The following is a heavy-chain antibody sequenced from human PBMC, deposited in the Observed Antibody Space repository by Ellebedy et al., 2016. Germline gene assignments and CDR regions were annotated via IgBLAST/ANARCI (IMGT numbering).Heavy chain of an antibody. CDR3: ARERYDTAMVMGNAFDI. J-gene: IGHJ3*02. V-gene: IGHV4-34*01. CDR1: GGSFSGYY. CDR2: INHSGST. Sequence: SETLSLTXAVYGGSFSGYYWSWIRQPPGKGLEWIGEINHSGSTNYNPSLKSRVTISVDTSKNQFSLKLSSVTAADTAVYYCARERYDTAMVMGNAFDIWGQGTMVTVSS. D-gene: IGHD5-18*01.